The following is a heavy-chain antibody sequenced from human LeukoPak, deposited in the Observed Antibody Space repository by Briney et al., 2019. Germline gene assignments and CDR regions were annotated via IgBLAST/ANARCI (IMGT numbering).Heavy chain of an antibody. CDR1: RFTFSNYA. V-gene: IGHV3-7*01. CDR3: ATLRYCSSTSCFDAFDI. Sequence: GGSLRLSCAASRFTFSNYAMSWVRQAPGKGPEWVANIKQDGSEKYYVDSVKGRFTISRDNAKNSLYLQMNSLRAEDTAVYHCATLRYCSSTSCFDAFDIWGQGTMVTVSS. D-gene: IGHD2-2*01. J-gene: IGHJ3*02. CDR2: IKQDGSEK.